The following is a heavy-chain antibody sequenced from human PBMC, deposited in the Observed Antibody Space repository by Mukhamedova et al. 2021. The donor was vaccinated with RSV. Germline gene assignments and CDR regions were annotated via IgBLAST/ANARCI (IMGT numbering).Heavy chain of an antibody. CDR2: IYHSGST. CDR3: ARDRVDSSGYLLGAFEI. V-gene: IGHV4-59*01. Sequence: IRQPPGKGLEWIGYIYHSGSTSYNPSLKSRVTMSVDTSKNQFSLKLTSVTAADTAVYYCARDRVDSSGYLLGAFEIWGQGTVVTV. J-gene: IGHJ3*02. D-gene: IGHD3-22*01.